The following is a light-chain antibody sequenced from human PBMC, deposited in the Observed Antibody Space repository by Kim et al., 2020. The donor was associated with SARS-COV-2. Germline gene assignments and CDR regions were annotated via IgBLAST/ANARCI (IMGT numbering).Light chain of an antibody. CDR2: KDT. V-gene: IGLV3-27*01. J-gene: IGLJ1*01. Sequence: SYELRQPSSVSVSPGQTARITCSGDILARKYGRWFQQKPGRAPVLLIYKDTERASGISERFSGSSSGTTVTLTVSGAQVEDEADYYCLSETDNSLRVFGTGTKVTVL. CDR1: ILARKY. CDR3: LSETDNSLRV.